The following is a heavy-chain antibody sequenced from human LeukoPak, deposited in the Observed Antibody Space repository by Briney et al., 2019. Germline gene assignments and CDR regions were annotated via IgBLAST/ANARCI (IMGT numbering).Heavy chain of an antibody. D-gene: IGHD4-17*01. V-gene: IGHV3-7*05. Sequence: GGSLRLSCEASGFTFGRHWMSWVRQAPEKGPEWVANIKQDGSQKYYVDSVEGRFTISRDNAKNSLYVQMNSLRAEDTAIYYCAREVYGDNYFDYWGQGTLVTVSS. CDR2: IKQDGSQK. J-gene: IGHJ4*02. CDR3: AREVYGDNYFDY. CDR1: GFTFGRHW.